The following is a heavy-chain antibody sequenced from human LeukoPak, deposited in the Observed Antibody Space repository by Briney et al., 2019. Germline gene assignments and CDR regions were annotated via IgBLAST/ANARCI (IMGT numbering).Heavy chain of an antibody. V-gene: IGHV4-31*03. D-gene: IGHD5-24*01. J-gene: IGHJ4*02. CDR2: IYYSGST. CDR3: ARGGGGWLHYYFDY. CDR1: GGSISSGGYY. Sequence: SETLSLTCTVSGGSISSGGYYWSWIRQHPGKGLEWIGYIYYSGSTYYNPSLKSRVTISVDTSKNQFSLKLSSVTAADTAVYYCARGGGGWLHYYFDYWGQGTLVTVSS.